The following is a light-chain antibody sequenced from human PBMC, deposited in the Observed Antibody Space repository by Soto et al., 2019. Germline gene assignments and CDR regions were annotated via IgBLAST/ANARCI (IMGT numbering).Light chain of an antibody. Sequence: QSVLTQPASVSGSPGQSITISCTGTSSDVGSYNFVSWYQQHPGKAPKLMIYEASKRPSGVSNRFSGSKSGNTASLTISGLQPEDEADYYCCSYAGSSTYVFGAGTSSPS. CDR2: EAS. CDR1: SSDVGSYNF. J-gene: IGLJ1*01. V-gene: IGLV2-23*01. CDR3: CSYAGSSTYV.